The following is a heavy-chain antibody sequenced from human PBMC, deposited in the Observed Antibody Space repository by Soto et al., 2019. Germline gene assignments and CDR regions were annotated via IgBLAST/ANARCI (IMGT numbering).Heavy chain of an antibody. CDR3: ARVITMVRGVTYYYYGMDV. J-gene: IGHJ6*02. CDR1: GYTFTSYG. CDR2: ISAYNGNT. D-gene: IGHD3-10*01. V-gene: IGHV1-18*01. Sequence: ASVKVSCTASGYTFTSYGISWVRQAPGQGLEWMGWISAYNGNTNYAQKLQGRVTMTTDTSTSTAYMELRSLRPDDTAVYYCARVITMVRGVTYYYYGMDVWGQGTTVTV.